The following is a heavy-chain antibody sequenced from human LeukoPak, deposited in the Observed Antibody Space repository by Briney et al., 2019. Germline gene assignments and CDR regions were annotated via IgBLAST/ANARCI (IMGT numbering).Heavy chain of an antibody. V-gene: IGHV1-46*01. CDR1: GYTFTSYY. D-gene: IGHD6-6*01. Sequence: ASVKVSCKASGYTFTSYYMHWVRQAPGQGFEWMGIINPSGGSTSYAQRFQGRVTMTRDASTSTVYMELSSLRSEDTAVYYCARRYSDSSPFDYWGQGTLVTVSS. CDR2: INPSGGST. CDR3: ARRYSDSSPFDY. J-gene: IGHJ4*02.